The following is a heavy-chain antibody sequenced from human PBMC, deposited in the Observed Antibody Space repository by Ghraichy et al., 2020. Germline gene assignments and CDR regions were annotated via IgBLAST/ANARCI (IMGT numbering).Heavy chain of an antibody. CDR1: GGSISTSGYY. CDR2: AYYTGGA. J-gene: IGHJ4*02. D-gene: IGHD6-19*01. CDR3: ARDRLTLAVAGADY. V-gene: IGHV4-39*07. Sequence: SQTLSLTCNVSGGSISTSGYYWGWVRQPPGKGLEWIGSAYYTGGAYYNPSLKSRVTISLGTSKNHFSLHRNSVTAAETTVYYCARDRLTLAVAGADYWGQGILVTVSS.